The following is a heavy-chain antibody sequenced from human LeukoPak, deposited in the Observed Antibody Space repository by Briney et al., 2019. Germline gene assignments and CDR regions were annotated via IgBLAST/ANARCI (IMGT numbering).Heavy chain of an antibody. D-gene: IGHD3-22*01. CDR3: ARAHYYDSSGYYYFDY. CDR2: INTRGST. V-gene: IGHV4-61*02. J-gene: IGHJ4*02. Sequence: SQTLSLTCTVSGGSIRSGNYYWSWIRQPAGKGLEWIGRINTRGSTNYNPSLKSRVTISVDTSKNQFSLKLSSVTAADTAVYYCARAHYYDSSGYYYFDYWGQGTLVTVSS. CDR1: GGSIRSGNYY.